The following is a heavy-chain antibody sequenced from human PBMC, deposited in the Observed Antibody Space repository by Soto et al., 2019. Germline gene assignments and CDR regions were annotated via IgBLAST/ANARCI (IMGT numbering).Heavy chain of an antibody. J-gene: IGHJ5*02. CDR3: AWVDTAMVNWFDP. CDR1: GGTFSSYA. Sequence: SVKVSCKASGGTFSSYAISWVRQAPGQGLEWLGGIIPIFGTANYAQKFQGRVTITADESTSTAYMELSSLRSEDTAVYYCAWVDTAMVNWFDPWGQGTLVTVSS. V-gene: IGHV1-69*13. CDR2: IIPIFGTA. D-gene: IGHD5-18*01.